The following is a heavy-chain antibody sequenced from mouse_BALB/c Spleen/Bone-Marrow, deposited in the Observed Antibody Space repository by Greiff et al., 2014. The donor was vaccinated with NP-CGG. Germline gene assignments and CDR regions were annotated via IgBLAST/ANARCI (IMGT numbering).Heavy chain of an antibody. CDR2: INPETGGT. J-gene: IGHJ4*01. CDR3: TRHWDYAMDY. D-gene: IGHD4-1*01. CDR1: GYTFTDYE. Sequence: VKLQESGAELVRPGASVTLSCKASGYTFTDYEMHWVKQTPVHGLEWIGAINPETGGTAYNQKFKGKATLTADKSPSTAYMELRSLTSEDSAVYYCTRHWDYAMDYWGQGTSVTVSS. V-gene: IGHV1-15*01.